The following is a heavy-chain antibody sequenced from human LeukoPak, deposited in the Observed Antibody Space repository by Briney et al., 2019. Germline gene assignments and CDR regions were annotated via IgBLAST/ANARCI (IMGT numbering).Heavy chain of an antibody. D-gene: IGHD1-1*01. J-gene: IGHJ2*01. CDR3: ARAVGVGRGTYFDL. CDR2: IYYSGST. CDR1: GGSISSYY. V-gene: IGHV4-59*12. Sequence: PSETLSHTCTVSGGSISSYYWSWIRQPPGKGLEWIGYIYYSGSTNYNPSLKSRVTISVDTSKNQFSLKLRSVTAADTAVYYCARAVGVGRGTYFDLWGRGTLVTVSS.